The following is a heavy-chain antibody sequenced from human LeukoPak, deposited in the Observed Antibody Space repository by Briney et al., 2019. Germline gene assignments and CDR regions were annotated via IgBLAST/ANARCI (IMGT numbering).Heavy chain of an antibody. J-gene: IGHJ4*02. V-gene: IGHV3-48*04. CDR1: GFIFRSYA. D-gene: IGHD4-17*01. Sequence: GSLRLSCVGSGFIFRSYAVTWVRQAPGKGLEWVSYISSSGSTIYYADSVKGRFTISRDNAKNSLYLQMNSLRAEDTAVYYCARDSYRTYGDYPTLFDYWGQGTLVTVSS. CDR2: ISSSGSTI. CDR3: ARDSYRTYGDYPTLFDY.